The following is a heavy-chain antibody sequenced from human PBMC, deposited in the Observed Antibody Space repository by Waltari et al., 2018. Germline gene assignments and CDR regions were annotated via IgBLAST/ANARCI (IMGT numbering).Heavy chain of an antibody. V-gene: IGHV3-74*01. CDR3: ARESGRWLVQKY. CDR2: INGDGSST. CDR1: GFTFSSYW. D-gene: IGHD6-19*01. Sequence: EVQLVESGGGLVQPGGSLRLSCVASGFTFSSYWMHWVRQVPGKGPVWVSRINGDGSSTTYADSVRGRFTISRDNAKNTLYLQMNSLRAEDTAVYYCARESGRWLVQKYWGLGTLVIVSS. J-gene: IGHJ4*01.